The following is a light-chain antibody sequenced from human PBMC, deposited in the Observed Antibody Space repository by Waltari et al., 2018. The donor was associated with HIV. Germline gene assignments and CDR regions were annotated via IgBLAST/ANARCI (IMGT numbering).Light chain of an antibody. J-gene: IGLJ2*01. CDR1: SSNIGAGYD. CDR3: QSYDSSLTVVI. CDR2: GNS. Sequence: QSVLTQPPSVSGAPGQRVTISCTGSSSNIGAGYDVHWYQQVPGTAPKLLIFGNSTRPSGVPDRFSGSKSPTSASLAITGLQAEDEADYSCQSYDSSLTVVIFGGGTKLTVL. V-gene: IGLV1-40*01.